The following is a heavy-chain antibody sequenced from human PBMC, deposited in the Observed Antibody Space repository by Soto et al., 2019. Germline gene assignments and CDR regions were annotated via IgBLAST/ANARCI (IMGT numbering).Heavy chain of an antibody. CDR3: ARDRDDSSGYHPPDY. CDR1: GFTFISYG. Sequence: GGFLRLSCAASGFTFISYGMHWVRQAPGKGLEWVAVIWYDGSNKYYAGSVKGRFTISRDNSKNTLYLQMNSLRAEDTAVYYCARDRDDSSGYHPPDYWGQGTLVTVSS. J-gene: IGHJ4*02. D-gene: IGHD3-22*01. V-gene: IGHV3-33*01. CDR2: IWYDGSNK.